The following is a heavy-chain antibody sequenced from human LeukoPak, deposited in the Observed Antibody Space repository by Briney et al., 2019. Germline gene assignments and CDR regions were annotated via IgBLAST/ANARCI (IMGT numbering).Heavy chain of an antibody. Sequence: SETLSLTCTVSGGSISSYYWSWIRQPPGKGLEWIGYIYYSGSTNYNPSLKSRVTMSVDTSKNQFSLKLSSVTAADTAVYYCARDLKADSSGYYLDAFDIWGQGTMVTVSS. CDR1: GGSISSYY. J-gene: IGHJ3*02. D-gene: IGHD3-22*01. CDR3: ARDLKADSSGYYLDAFDI. V-gene: IGHV4-59*12. CDR2: IYYSGST.